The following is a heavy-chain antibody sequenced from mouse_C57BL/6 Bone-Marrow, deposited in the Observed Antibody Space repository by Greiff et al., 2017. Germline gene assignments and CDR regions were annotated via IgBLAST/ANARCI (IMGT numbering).Heavy chain of an antibody. D-gene: IGHD1-1*02. Sequence: QVQLQQPGAELVKPGASVKLSCKASGYTFTSYTMHWVKQRPGQGLEWIGYINPSSGYTKYNQKFKDKATLTADKSSSTAYMQLSSLTSEDSAVYYCASYGYFDYWGQGTTLTVSS. CDR2: INPSSGYT. V-gene: IGHV1S26*01. CDR1: GYTFTSYT. CDR3: ASYGYFDY. J-gene: IGHJ2*01.